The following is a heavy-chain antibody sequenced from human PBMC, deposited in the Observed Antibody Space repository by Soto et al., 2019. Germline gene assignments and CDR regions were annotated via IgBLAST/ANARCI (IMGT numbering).Heavy chain of an antibody. Sequence: SVKVACKASGYTFPSYGSSWVRQAPGQGLEWMGWISAYNGNTNYAQKLQGRVTMTTDTSTSTAYMELRSLRSDDTAVYYCARGRRRSDIVVVVAATFLSNWFDPWGQGTLVTVSS. CDR3: ARGRRRSDIVVVVAATFLSNWFDP. V-gene: IGHV1-18*01. D-gene: IGHD2-15*01. CDR1: GYTFPSYG. J-gene: IGHJ5*02. CDR2: ISAYNGNT.